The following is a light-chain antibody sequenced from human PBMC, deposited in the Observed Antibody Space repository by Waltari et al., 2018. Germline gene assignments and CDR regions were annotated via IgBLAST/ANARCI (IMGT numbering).Light chain of an antibody. Sequence: IVLTQSPGTLSLSPGERATLSCRASQSVSSSYLAWYQQKPGQAPRVLIHGASNRATGIPDRFSGSGSGTDFTLTISRLEPEDFVVYYCQQYGSSPWTFGQGTKVEIK. CDR2: GAS. CDR1: QSVSSSY. CDR3: QQYGSSPWT. V-gene: IGKV3-20*01. J-gene: IGKJ1*01.